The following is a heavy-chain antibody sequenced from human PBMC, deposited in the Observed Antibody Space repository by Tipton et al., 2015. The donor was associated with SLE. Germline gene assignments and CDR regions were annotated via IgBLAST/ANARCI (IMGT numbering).Heavy chain of an antibody. CDR1: GFTFSSYA. CDR2: IKQDGSEK. V-gene: IGHV3-7*03. J-gene: IGHJ4*02. CDR3: ARALQNYFDY. Sequence: QLVQSGGGVVQPGRSLRLSCAASGFTFSSYAMHWVRQAPGKGLEWVANIKQDGSEKYFVDSVKGRFTISRDNAKNSLYLQMNSLRADDTAVYYCARALQNYFDYWGQGTLVTVSS.